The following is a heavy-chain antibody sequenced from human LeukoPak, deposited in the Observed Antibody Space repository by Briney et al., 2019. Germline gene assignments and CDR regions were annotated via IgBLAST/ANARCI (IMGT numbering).Heavy chain of an antibody. CDR1: GGSFSGYY. CDR2: INHSGST. D-gene: IGHD3-22*01. J-gene: IGHJ3*02. CDR3: ARDQGYDSSGYYYENAFDI. Sequence: PSETLSLTCAVYGGSFSGYYWSWIRQPPGKGLEWIGEINHSGSTNYNPSLKSRVTISVDTSKNQFSLKLSSVTAADTAVYYCARDQGYDSSGYYYENAFDIWGQGTMVTVSS. V-gene: IGHV4-34*01.